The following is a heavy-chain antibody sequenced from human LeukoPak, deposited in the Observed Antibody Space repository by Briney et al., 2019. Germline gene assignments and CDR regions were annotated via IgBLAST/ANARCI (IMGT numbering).Heavy chain of an antibody. CDR2: ISSSSSYT. Sequence: SGGSLRLSCAASGFTFSDYYMSWIRQAPGKGLEWVSYISSSSSYTNYADSVKGRFTISRDNAKNSLYLQMNSLRAEDTAVYYCARDHGVYYYYGMDVWGQGTTVTVSS. CDR3: ARDHGVYYYYGMDV. J-gene: IGHJ6*02. CDR1: GFTFSDYY. V-gene: IGHV3-11*05. D-gene: IGHD3-10*01.